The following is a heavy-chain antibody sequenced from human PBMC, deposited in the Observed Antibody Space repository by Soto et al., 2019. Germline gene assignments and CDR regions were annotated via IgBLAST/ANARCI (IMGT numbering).Heavy chain of an antibody. CDR3: ARERAYCGGDCYSDAFDI. Sequence: SVKVSCKASGGTFSSYAISWVRQAPGQGLEWMGGIIPIFGTANYAQKFQGRVTITADKSTSTAYMELSSLRSEDTAVYYCARERAYCGGDCYSDAFDIWGQGTMVTVSS. CDR2: IIPIFGTA. J-gene: IGHJ3*02. D-gene: IGHD2-21*02. CDR1: GGTFSSYA. V-gene: IGHV1-69*06.